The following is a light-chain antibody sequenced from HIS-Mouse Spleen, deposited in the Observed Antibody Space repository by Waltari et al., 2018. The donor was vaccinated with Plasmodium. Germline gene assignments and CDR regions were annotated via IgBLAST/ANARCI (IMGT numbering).Light chain of an antibody. J-gene: IGLJ3*02. CDR1: SSDVGSYNL. V-gene: IGLV2-23*01. CDR3: CSYAGSSTNWV. Sequence: QSALTQPASVSGSPGQSITISCTGTSSDVGSYNLVSWYQQHPGKAPKLMSYEGSKRPSWVSNRFSGSKSGNTASLTIAVLQAEDEADYYCCSYAGSSTNWVFGGGTKLTVL. CDR2: EGS.